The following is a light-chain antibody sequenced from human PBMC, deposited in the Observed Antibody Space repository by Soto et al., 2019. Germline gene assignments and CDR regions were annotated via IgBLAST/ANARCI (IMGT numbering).Light chain of an antibody. CDR2: YDK. CDR1: SIGSRS. J-gene: IGLJ2*01. V-gene: IGLV3-21*04. Sequence: SYELTQPPSVSVAPGKTAKITCGGDSIGSRSVHWYQRRPGQAPSVVIYYDKDRPSGTPERFSGSNSGNTATLTISRVEAGDEADYFCQVWDSSSDHVIFGGGTKLTVL. CDR3: QVWDSSSDHVI.